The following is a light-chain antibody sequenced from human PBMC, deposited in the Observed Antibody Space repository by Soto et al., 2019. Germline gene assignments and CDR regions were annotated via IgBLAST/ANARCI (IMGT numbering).Light chain of an antibody. J-gene: IGKJ5*01. CDR2: DAS. CDR3: QQFNSYPHPT. CDR1: QGISSA. Sequence: AIQLTQSPSSLSASVGDRVTITCRASQGISSALAWYQQKPGKAPKLLIYDASSLESGVPSRFSGSGSGTDFTLTISSLQPEDFATYYCQQFNSYPHPTFGQGTRLEIK. V-gene: IGKV1-13*02.